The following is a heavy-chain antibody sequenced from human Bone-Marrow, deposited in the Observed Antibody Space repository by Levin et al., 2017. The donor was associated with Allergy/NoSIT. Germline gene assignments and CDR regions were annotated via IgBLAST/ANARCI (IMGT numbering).Heavy chain of an antibody. CDR2: INIHTGNP. CDR1: GYSFTHYA. V-gene: IGHV7-4-1*02. J-gene: IGHJ3*02. Sequence: ASVKVSCKASGYSFTHYAINWVRQAPGQGLEWMGWINIHTGNPTYVQAFTGRFVFSFDTSVSTAYLQISSLKAEDTAVYYCARELPYVSASGRSRPPLDAFDIWGQGTRVTVSS. D-gene: IGHD3-10*02. CDR3: ARELPYVSASGRSRPPLDAFDI.